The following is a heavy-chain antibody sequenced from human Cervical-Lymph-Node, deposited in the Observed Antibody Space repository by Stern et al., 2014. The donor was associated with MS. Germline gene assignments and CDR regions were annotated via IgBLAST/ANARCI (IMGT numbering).Heavy chain of an antibody. D-gene: IGHD5-12*01. CDR3: ARGGAVATSDYYFDY. V-gene: IGHV3-30*01. CDR1: GFTFSYHA. CDR2: ISYDGSDK. J-gene: IGHJ4*02. Sequence: LQPGRSLRLSCAASGFTFSYHAMHWVRQAPGKGLEWVAVISYDGSDKNDADSVKGRFTISRDNSRNTLYLQMNSLRVDDTAVYYCARGGAVATSDYYFDYWGQGSLVTVSS.